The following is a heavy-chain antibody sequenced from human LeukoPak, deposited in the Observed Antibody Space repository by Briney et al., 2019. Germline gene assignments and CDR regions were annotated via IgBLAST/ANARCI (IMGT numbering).Heavy chain of an antibody. V-gene: IGHV1-2*02. J-gene: IGHJ4*02. CDR2: INPNSGGT. CDR1: GYTFTGYY. D-gene: IGHD3-10*01. CDR3: ARKVRFGELLLFDY. Sequence: ASVKVSCKASGYTFTGYYMHWVRQAPGQGLEWMGWINPNSGGTNYAQKFQGRVTMTGDTSISTAYMELSRLRSDDTAVYYCARKVRFGELLLFDYWGQGTLVTVSS.